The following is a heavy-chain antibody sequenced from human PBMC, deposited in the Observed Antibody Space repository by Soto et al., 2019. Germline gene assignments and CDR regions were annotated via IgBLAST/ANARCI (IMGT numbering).Heavy chain of an antibody. CDR1: GFTFRDYA. CDR2: MRAKAFGGTT. J-gene: IGHJ6*01. Sequence: LRLSCKGSGFTFRDYAISWVRQAPGKGLQWVGFMRAKAFGGTTEYATFVKGRFTISRDDSKSVAYLQMNSLETEDTAVYYCTREGAYTSPPYYYFYAMDVWGQGTRVTVSS. D-gene: IGHD2-2*01. V-gene: IGHV3-49*04. CDR3: TREGAYTSPPYYYFYAMDV.